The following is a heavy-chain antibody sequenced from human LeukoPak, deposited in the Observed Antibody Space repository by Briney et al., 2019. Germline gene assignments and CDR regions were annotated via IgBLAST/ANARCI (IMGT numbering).Heavy chain of an antibody. CDR1: GLTFSNNY. CDR3: ARARHCSGGSCSGI. D-gene: IGHD2-15*01. V-gene: IGHV3-53*01. CDR2: IYIGGSI. J-gene: IGHJ4*02. Sequence: GGSLRLSCAASGLTFSNNYMKWVRQAPGKGLEWVSLIYIGGSIYHTDSVKGRFAISGANPKKTIYLKMNKLRAEETAVYYCARARHCSGGSCSGIWGQGNLVTVSS.